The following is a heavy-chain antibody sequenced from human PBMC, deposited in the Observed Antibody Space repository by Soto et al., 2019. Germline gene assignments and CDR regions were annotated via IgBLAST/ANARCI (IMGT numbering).Heavy chain of an antibody. CDR2: ISAHNGNT. V-gene: IGHV1-18*01. CDR3: ARGRYGDY. CDR1: GYAFTTYG. D-gene: IGHD1-1*01. Sequence: QVHLVQSGAEVKKLGASVKVSCQASGYAFTTYGITWVRQAPGQGLEWMGWISAHNGNTNYAQKLQGRVTVTRDTSTSTAYMELRSLRSDDTAVYYCARGRYGDYWAQGALVTVSS. J-gene: IGHJ4*02.